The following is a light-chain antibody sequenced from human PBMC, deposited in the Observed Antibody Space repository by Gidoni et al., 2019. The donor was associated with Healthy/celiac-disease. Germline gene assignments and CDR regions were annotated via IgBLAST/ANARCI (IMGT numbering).Light chain of an antibody. CDR1: QSVSSY. V-gene: IGKV3-11*01. Sequence: VVLTQSPATLPLSPGERATLPCRASQSVSSYLAWYQQKPGQATRLLIYDASNRATGIPARFSGSGSGTDFTLTISSLEPEDFAVYYCQQRSNWPPYTFGGGTKVEIK. CDR2: DAS. CDR3: QQRSNWPPYT. J-gene: IGKJ4*01.